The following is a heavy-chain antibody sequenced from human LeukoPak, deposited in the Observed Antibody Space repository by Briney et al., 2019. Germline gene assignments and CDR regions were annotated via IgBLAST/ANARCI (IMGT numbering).Heavy chain of an antibody. D-gene: IGHD6-19*01. J-gene: IGHJ3*02. CDR2: IYYIVST. Sequence: SETLSLTCTVSVGSLSSGGYYCRWIRQHPGKGLEWIGYIYYIVSTYYNPFLKSRVTISVDTSKHQFYRKLSSVTATDTAVYYCARDSQYSSGWYGGLYAFDIWGQGTMVTVSS. V-gene: IGHV4-31*03. CDR1: VGSLSSGGYY. CDR3: ARDSQYSSGWYGGLYAFDI.